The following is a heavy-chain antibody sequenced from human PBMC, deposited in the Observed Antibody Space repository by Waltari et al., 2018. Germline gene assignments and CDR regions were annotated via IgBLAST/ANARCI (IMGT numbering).Heavy chain of an antibody. CDR2: IYHSGST. V-gene: IGHV4-38-2*02. D-gene: IGHD1-20*01. CDR1: GYSISSGYY. J-gene: IGHJ4*02. CDR3: ARDRTLTGTEGDYFDY. Sequence: QVQLQESGPGLVKPSETLSLTCTVTGYSISSGYYWGWIRQPPWKGREWMGSIYHSGSTYYNPSLKSRVTISVDTSKNQFSLKLSSVTAADTAVYYCARDRTLTGTEGDYFDYWGQGTLVTVSS.